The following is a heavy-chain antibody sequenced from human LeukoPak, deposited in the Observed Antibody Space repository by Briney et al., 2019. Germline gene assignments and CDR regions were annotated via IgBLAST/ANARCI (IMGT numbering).Heavy chain of an antibody. CDR3: ASTYDYYYYMGV. Sequence: TLSLTCTVSGGSINSAGYYWSWIRQHPGKGLEWIVYIYYTGSTYYNPSLKSRLTMSLDKSTNQVSLKLNSVTAADTAVYYCASTYDYYYYMGVWGKGTTVTVSS. CDR1: GGSINSAGYY. J-gene: IGHJ6*03. D-gene: IGHD2-8*01. V-gene: IGHV4-31*03. CDR2: IYYTGST.